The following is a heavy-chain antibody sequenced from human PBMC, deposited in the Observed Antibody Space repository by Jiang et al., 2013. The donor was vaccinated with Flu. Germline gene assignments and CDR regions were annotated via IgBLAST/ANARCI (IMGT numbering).Heavy chain of an antibody. D-gene: IGHD6-19*01. CDR2: ISHSERT. J-gene: IGHJ4*02. V-gene: IGHV4-34*01. Sequence: LLKPSETLSLTCAVYGESFSGYFWSWIRQSPGKGLEWIGEIIHTESTSWIGEISHSERTNYNPSLKSRITMSLDTSKNQFSLKLSSLTAADTAVYYCARRIGSVWTLDYWGQGTLVTVSS. CDR3: ARRIGSVWTLDY. CDR1: GESFSGYF.